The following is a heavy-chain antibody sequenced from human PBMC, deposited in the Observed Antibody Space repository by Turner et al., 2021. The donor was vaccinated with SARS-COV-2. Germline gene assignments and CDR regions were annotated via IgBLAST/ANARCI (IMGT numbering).Heavy chain of an antibody. D-gene: IGHD2-15*01. CDR1: GYTFTGYY. Sequence: QVQLVQSGAEVKKPGASVKVSGKASGYTFTGYYMPWVRQAPGQGLEWMGWIHANSGGTNYARKFQGRVTMTRDTSISTAYMELSGLRSDDTAVYYCARDPSGYQRSFDVWGQGTTVTVSS. CDR3: ARDPSGYQRSFDV. CDR2: IHANSGGT. J-gene: IGHJ6*02. V-gene: IGHV1-2*02.